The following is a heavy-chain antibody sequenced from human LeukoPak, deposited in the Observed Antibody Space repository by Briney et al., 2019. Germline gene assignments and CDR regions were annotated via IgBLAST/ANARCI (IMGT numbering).Heavy chain of an antibody. V-gene: IGHV1-69*05. Sequence: SVKVSCKASGGTFSSYAISWVRQAPGQGLEWMGRIIPIFGTANYAQKFQGRVTITTDESTSTAYMELSSLRSEDTAVYYCARDVLEMATTPHFDYWGQGTLVTVSS. J-gene: IGHJ4*02. CDR3: ARDVLEMATTPHFDY. CDR2: IIPIFGTA. CDR1: GGTFSSYA. D-gene: IGHD5-24*01.